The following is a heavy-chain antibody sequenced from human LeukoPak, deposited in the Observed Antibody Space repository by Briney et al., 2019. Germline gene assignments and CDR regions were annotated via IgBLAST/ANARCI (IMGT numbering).Heavy chain of an antibody. CDR3: AKDFLNYDILTGYSKPLSLDY. Sequence: GGSLRLSCAASGFTFSSYAMSWVRQAPGKGLEWVSAISGSGGSTYYADSVKGRFTISGDNSKNTLYLQMNSLRAEDTAVYYCAKDFLNYDILTGYSKPLSLDYWGQGTLVTVSS. CDR2: ISGSGGST. V-gene: IGHV3-23*01. D-gene: IGHD3-9*01. J-gene: IGHJ4*02. CDR1: GFTFSSYA.